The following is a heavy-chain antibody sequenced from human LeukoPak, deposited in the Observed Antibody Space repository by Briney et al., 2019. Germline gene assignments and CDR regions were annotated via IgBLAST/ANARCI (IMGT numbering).Heavy chain of an antibody. CDR3: ARVGRQQLVRGYFDY. V-gene: IGHV4-30-4*01. CDR2: IYYSGST. D-gene: IGHD6-13*01. Sequence: PSQTLSLTCTVSGGSISSGDYYWSWIRQPPGKGLEWIGYIYYSGSTYYNPSLKSRVTISVDTSKNQFSLKLSSVTAADTAVYYCARVGRQQLVRGYFDYWGQGTLVTVSS. CDR1: GGSISSGDYY. J-gene: IGHJ4*02.